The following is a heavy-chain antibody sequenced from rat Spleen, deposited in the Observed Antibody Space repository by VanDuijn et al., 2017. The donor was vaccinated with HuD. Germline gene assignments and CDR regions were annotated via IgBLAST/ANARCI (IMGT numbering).Heavy chain of an antibody. CDR3: AREDYSDWYFDF. J-gene: IGHJ1*01. V-gene: IGHV5-25*01. D-gene: IGHD1-1*01. CDR2: ISTGGGNT. CDR1: GFSLTSYH. Sequence: VQLKESGPGLVQPSQTLSLTCTVSGFSLTSYHVSWVRQPPGKGLEWVASISTGGGNTYFRDSVKGRFTISRDNSKITLYLQMDSLRSEDTATYYCAREDYSDWYFDFWGPGTLVTVSS.